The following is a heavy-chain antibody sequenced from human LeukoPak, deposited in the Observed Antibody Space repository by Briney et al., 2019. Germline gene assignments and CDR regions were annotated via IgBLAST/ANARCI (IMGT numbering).Heavy chain of an antibody. V-gene: IGHV4-34*01. CDR1: GGSFSGYY. CDR2: INHSGST. J-gene: IGHJ4*02. Sequence: SETLSLTCAVYGGSFSGYYWSWIRQPPGKGLEWIGEINHSGSTNYNPSLKSRVTISADTSKNQFSLKLSSVTAADTAVYYCASFYAGGRYYFDYWGQGTLVTVSS. CDR3: ASFYAGGRYYFDY. D-gene: IGHD3-10*01.